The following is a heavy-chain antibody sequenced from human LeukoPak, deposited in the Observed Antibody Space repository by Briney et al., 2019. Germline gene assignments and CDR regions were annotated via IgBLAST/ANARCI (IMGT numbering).Heavy chain of an antibody. CDR2: SNINGSTT. V-gene: IGHV3-74*01. CDR1: GFTLSNYW. D-gene: IGHD3-22*01. Sequence: GGSLRLSCAASGFTLSNYWMHWVRQVPGKGRVWVSRSNINGSTTINADSVKGRFTISRDNAKNTLYLQMNSLRVEDTAVYYCARDGADNSGYYFGSLWGQGTMVTVSS. CDR3: ARDGADNSGYYFGSL. J-gene: IGHJ3*01.